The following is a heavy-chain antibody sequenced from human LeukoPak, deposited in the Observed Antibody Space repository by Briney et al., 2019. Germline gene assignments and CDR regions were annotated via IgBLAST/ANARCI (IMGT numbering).Heavy chain of an antibody. CDR2: FYYTGST. CDR1: GGSISSYY. Sequence: SETLSLTCTVSGGSISSYYWSWIRQPPGKGLEWIGSFYYTGSTNYNPSLKSRVTISVDTSKNQFSLKLSSVTAADTAVYYCAREGDYGSYFDNWGQGTLVTVSS. V-gene: IGHV4-59*01. J-gene: IGHJ4*02. CDR3: AREGDYGSYFDN. D-gene: IGHD4-17*01.